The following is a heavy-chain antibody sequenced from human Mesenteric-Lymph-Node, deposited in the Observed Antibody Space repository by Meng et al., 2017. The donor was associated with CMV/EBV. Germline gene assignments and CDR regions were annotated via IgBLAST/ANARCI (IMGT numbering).Heavy chain of an antibody. Sequence: ASVKVSCKASGYIFTGYYIHWVRQAPGYGLEWMGWINPNSGYTNYAPRFQGRVIMTSDTSITTTYMQLAGLRSDDTAVYYCARVAADNIVVAPAVDYYYGMDVWGQGTTVTVSS. V-gene: IGHV1-2*02. J-gene: IGHJ6*02. CDR2: INPNSGYT. D-gene: IGHD2-2*01. CDR1: GYIFTGYY. CDR3: ARVAADNIVVAPAVDYYYGMDV.